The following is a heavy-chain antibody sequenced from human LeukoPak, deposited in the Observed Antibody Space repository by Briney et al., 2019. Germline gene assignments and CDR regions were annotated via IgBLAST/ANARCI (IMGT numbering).Heavy chain of an antibody. D-gene: IGHD1-26*01. V-gene: IGHV3-30-3*01. CDR1: GFTFSSYA. CDR2: ISYDGSNK. J-gene: IGHJ4*02. CDR3: ARDLYSGSSIDY. Sequence: PGGSLRLSCAASGFTFSSYAMHWVRQAPGKGLEWVAVISYDGSNKYYADSVKGRFTISRDNSKNTLYLQMNSLRAEDTAVYYCARDLYSGSSIDYWGQGTLVTVSS.